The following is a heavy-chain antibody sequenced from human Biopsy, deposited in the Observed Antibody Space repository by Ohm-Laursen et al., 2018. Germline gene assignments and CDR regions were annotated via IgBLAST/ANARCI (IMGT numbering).Heavy chain of an antibody. J-gene: IGHJ4*02. Sequence: GASVKVSCKASGYTFISYGISWVRQAPGQGLEWMGWISAYTGHTKFARKFQDRVTMTTDTSTTTAYMDLRSLRSDDTAVYYCARDPHGEGRDYGSYFDYWGQGTLVTVSS. CDR3: ARDPHGEGRDYGSYFDY. V-gene: IGHV1-18*01. D-gene: IGHD4-17*01. CDR2: ISAYTGHT. CDR1: GYTFISYG.